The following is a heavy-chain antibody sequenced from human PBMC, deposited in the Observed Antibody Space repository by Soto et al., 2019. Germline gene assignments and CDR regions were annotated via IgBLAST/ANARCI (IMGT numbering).Heavy chain of an antibody. V-gene: IGHV3-23*01. CDR2: ISGSGGST. CDR3: AKDDYDILTGYYSFFDY. D-gene: IGHD3-9*01. CDR1: GFTFSSYA. J-gene: IGHJ4*02. Sequence: GGSLRLSCAASGFTFSSYAMSWVRQAPGKGLEWVSAISGSGGSTYYADSVKGRFTISRDNSKNTLYLQMNSLRAEDTAVYYCAKDDYDILTGYYSFFDYWGQGTPVTVSS.